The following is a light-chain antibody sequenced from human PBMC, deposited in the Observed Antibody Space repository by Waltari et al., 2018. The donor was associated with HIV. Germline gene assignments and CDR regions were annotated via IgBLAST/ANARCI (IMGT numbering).Light chain of an antibody. Sequence: QSALTQPPSVSASPAQSVTISCTGTSSDIGAYNRVSWYLQPPGTAPKVIIYEVKKRPSGVPDRFSGSKSGSTASLTISGLQAEDEADYFCSSYKNNNTLVFGTGTKVTVL. V-gene: IGLV2-18*02. CDR1: SSDIGAYNR. CDR2: EVK. J-gene: IGLJ1*01. CDR3: SSYKNNNTLV.